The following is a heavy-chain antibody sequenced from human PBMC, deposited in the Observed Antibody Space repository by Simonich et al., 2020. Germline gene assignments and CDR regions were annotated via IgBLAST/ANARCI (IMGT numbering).Heavy chain of an antibody. CDR1: GYSISSGYY. V-gene: IGHV4-38-2*02. D-gene: IGHD2-21*02. CDR2: IYHSGST. CDR3: ARDYYGGNYYFDY. Sequence: QVQLQESGPGLVKPSETLSLTCAVSGYSISSGYYWGWIRQPPGKGLEWIGSIYHSGSTYYTPSLKSRVTISVDTSKNQVSLKLSSVTAADTAVYYCARDYYGGNYYFDYWGQGTLVTVSS. J-gene: IGHJ4*02.